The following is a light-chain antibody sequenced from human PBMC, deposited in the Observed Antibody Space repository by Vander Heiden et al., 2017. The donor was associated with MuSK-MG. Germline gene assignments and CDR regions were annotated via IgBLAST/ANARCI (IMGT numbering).Light chain of an antibody. CDR2: DAS. Sequence: AIQLTQSPSSLSASVGDRVTITCRASQGISSALAWYQQKPGKAPKLLIYDASNLESGVPSRFSGSGSGTDFTLTISSLQPEDFATYYCRQVNSYPWTFGQGTKVEIK. CDR1: QGISSA. CDR3: RQVNSYPWT. J-gene: IGKJ1*01. V-gene: IGKV1-13*02.